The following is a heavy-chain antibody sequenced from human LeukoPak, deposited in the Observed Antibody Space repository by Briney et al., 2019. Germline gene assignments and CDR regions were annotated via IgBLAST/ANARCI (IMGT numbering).Heavy chain of an antibody. CDR1: GFIFNNYG. CDR3: AKGSSGYFADL. D-gene: IGHD3-22*01. CDR2: ISNDGGGT. Sequence: GGSLRHSCAASGFIFNNYGLIWVRQAPGKGLQWVSAISNDGGGTTYADFVKGRFTISRDNSKNTLFLQMNSLRAEDTALYYCAKGSSGYFADLWGQGTLVTVSS. J-gene: IGHJ5*02. V-gene: IGHV3-23*01.